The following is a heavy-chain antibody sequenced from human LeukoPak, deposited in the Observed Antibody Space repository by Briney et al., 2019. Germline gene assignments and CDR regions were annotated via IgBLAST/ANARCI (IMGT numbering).Heavy chain of an antibody. V-gene: IGHV3-7*01. CDR1: GFTFTDYW. CDR2: IRQDGSEK. Sequence: GGSLRLSCEVSGFTFTDYWMNWVRQAPGKGPEWVASIRQDGSEKTYVDSVKGRFTISRDNTKNSLSLQLNGLRAEDTAVYYCARDGAAAGLYFDLWGQGTLVTVSS. D-gene: IGHD6-13*01. J-gene: IGHJ4*01. CDR3: ARDGAAAGLYFDL.